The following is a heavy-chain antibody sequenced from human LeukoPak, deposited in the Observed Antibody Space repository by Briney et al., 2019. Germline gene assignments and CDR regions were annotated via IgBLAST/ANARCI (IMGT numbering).Heavy chain of an antibody. CDR1: GFAFSDYY. V-gene: IGHV3-11*06. D-gene: IGHD6-19*01. Sequence: GGSLRLSCAASGFAFSDYYVTWIRQAPGKGLEWVSYISSGSSYTNYGDAVKGRFTISRDNAKNSLYLQMNSLRADDTAVYYCARVSSSSTNYFDSWGQGTLVTVSS. J-gene: IGHJ4*02. CDR3: ARVSSSSTNYFDS. CDR2: ISSGSSYT.